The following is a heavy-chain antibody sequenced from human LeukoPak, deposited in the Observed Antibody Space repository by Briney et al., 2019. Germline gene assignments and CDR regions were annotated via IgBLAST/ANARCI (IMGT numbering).Heavy chain of an antibody. V-gene: IGHV4-39*07. CDR3: ARLGDDSSGYYYGTIDY. J-gene: IGHJ4*02. CDR2: IYYSGST. Sequence: PSETLSLTCSVSGGSISRSNYFWGWIRQPPGKGLEWIGSIYYSGSTYHNPSLKSRLTISLDTSKNQFSLKLSSVTAADTAVYYCARLGDDSSGYYYGTIDYWGQGTLVTVSS. CDR1: GGSISRSNYF. D-gene: IGHD3-22*01.